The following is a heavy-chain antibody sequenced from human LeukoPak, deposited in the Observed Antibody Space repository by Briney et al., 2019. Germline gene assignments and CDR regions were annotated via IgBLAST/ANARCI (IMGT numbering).Heavy chain of an antibody. J-gene: IGHJ5*02. Sequence: GGSLRLSCAAAGSIFSSYWMSWVRQAPGKGLEWVANIKQDGSEKYYVDSVKGRFTISRDIAKNSLYLQMNSLRAEDTAVYYCARGRNWFDPWGQGTLVTVSS. CDR2: IKQDGSEK. CDR1: GSIFSSYW. V-gene: IGHV3-7*01. CDR3: ARGRNWFDP.